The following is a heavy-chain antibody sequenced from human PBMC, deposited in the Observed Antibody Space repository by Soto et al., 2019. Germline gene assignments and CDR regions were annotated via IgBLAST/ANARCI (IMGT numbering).Heavy chain of an antibody. J-gene: IGHJ6*02. Sequence: QVQLQESGPGLVKPSQTLSLTCTVSGGSISSGGYYWSWIRQHPGKGLEWIGYIYYSGSTYYNPCLKSRVTISVDTSKNQFSLKLSSVTAADTGVYYCARELRFGEDYYGMDVWGQGTTVTVSS. CDR3: ARELRFGEDYYGMDV. D-gene: IGHD3-10*01. CDR2: IYYSGST. V-gene: IGHV4-31*03. CDR1: GGSISSGGYY.